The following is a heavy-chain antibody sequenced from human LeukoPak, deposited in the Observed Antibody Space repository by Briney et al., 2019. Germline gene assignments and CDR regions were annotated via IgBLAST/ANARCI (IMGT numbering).Heavy chain of an antibody. CDR2: INPSGGST. J-gene: IGHJ4*02. CDR3: ARDLWLVADY. V-gene: IGHV1-46*01. Sequence: ASVKVSCKASGYTFTSYYMHWVRQAPGQGLEWMGIINPSGGSTSYAHKFQGRVTMTRDTSTSTVYMVLSSLRSEETAVYYCARDLWLVADYWGQGTLVTVSS. D-gene: IGHD5-12*01. CDR1: GYTFTSYY.